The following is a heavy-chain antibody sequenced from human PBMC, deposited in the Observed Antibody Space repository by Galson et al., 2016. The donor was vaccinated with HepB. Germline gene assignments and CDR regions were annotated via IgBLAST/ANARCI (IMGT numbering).Heavy chain of an antibody. D-gene: IGHD2-21*01. Sequence: SLRLSCAASGFTFTNYWMSWVRQAPGKGLEWVAQINQDANEKYYVDSVKGRFTISRDNAKNSLYLQMNSMRAEDTAVYYCARGANRGGDFDYWAQGTLVIVSS. CDR1: GFTFTNYW. V-gene: IGHV3-7*01. CDR2: INQDANEK. J-gene: IGHJ4*02. CDR3: ARGANRGGDFDY.